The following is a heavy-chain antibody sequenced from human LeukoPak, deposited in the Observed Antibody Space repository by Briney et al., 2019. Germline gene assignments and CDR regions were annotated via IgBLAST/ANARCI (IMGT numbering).Heavy chain of an antibody. CDR1: GFTFSSYW. V-gene: IGHV3-7*01. CDR2: IKQDGSEK. Sequence: GGSLRLSCAASGFTFSSYWMSWVRQAPGKGLGWVANIKQDGSEKYYVDSVKGRFTISRDNAKNSLYLQMNSLRAEDTAVYYCASFEYSSSFDYWGQGTLVTVSS. CDR3: ASFEYSSSFDY. J-gene: IGHJ4*02. D-gene: IGHD6-6*01.